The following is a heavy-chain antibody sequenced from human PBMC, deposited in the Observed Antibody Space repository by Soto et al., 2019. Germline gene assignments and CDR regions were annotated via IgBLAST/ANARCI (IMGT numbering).Heavy chain of an antibody. J-gene: IGHJ4*02. Sequence: EVQLLESGGGLVQPGGSLRLSCAASGFTFSSYAMSWVRQAPGKGLEWVSAISGSGGSTYYADSVKGRFTISRDNSKNTLYLQMNSLKAEDTGVYYCAKQPSSGWYFYYVDYWGQGALVTVSS. CDR1: GFTFSSYA. CDR3: AKQPSSGWYFYYVDY. V-gene: IGHV3-23*01. D-gene: IGHD6-19*01. CDR2: ISGSGGST.